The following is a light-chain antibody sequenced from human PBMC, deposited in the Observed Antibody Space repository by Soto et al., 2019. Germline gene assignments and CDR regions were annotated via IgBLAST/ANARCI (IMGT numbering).Light chain of an antibody. J-gene: IGLJ2*01. CDR1: SSDVGSYNL. V-gene: IGLV2-23*01. CDR2: EGS. Sequence: QSALTQPASVSGSPGQSITISCTGTSSDVGSYNLVSWYQQHPGKAPKLMIYEGSKRPSGVSNRFSGSKSGNTASLTISGLQAEDEADYYCCSYAGSSTCDDVVFGGGTKLTVL. CDR3: CSYAGSSTCDDVV.